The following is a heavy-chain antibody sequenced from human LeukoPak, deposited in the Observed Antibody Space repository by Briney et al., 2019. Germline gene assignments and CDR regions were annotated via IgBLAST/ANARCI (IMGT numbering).Heavy chain of an antibody. CDR2: INHSGST. Sequence: ETLSLTCAVYGGSFSGYYWSWIRQPPGKGREWIGEINHSGSTNYNPSLKSRVTISVDTSKNQFSLKLSSVTAADTAVYYCASAMGYNWFDPWGQGTLVTVSS. CDR3: ASAMGYNWFDP. CDR1: GGSFSGYY. J-gene: IGHJ5*02. V-gene: IGHV4-34*01. D-gene: IGHD2-2*01.